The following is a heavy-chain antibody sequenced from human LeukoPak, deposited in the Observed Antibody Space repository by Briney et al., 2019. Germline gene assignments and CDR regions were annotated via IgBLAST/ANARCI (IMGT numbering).Heavy chain of an antibody. D-gene: IGHD4/OR15-4a*01. CDR1: GFTFCTYG. CDR3: LVTCYGAIY. Sequence: GGSLRLSCAASGFTFCTYGMHWVRQAPGKGLEWVAVISYDGSNKYYAGPVKGRFTVSRDNSKNTLYLQMDSLRADDTAMYYCLVTCYGAIYWGQGTLVTVSS. CDR2: ISYDGSNK. V-gene: IGHV3-30*03. J-gene: IGHJ4*02.